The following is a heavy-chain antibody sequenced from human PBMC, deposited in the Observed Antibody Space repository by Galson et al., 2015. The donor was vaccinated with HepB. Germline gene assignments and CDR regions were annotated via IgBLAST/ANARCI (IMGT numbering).Heavy chain of an antibody. J-gene: IGHJ3*02. CDR3: ATAEGWRYYDSSGFGDRAFDI. D-gene: IGHD3-22*01. V-gene: IGHV1-24*01. CDR2: FDPEDGET. Sequence: SVKVSCKVSGYTLTELSMHWVRQAPGKGLEWMGGFDPEDGETIYAQKFQGRVTMTEDTSTDTAYMELSSLRSEDTAVYYCATAEGWRYYDSSGFGDRAFDIWGQGTMVTVSS. CDR1: GYTLTELS.